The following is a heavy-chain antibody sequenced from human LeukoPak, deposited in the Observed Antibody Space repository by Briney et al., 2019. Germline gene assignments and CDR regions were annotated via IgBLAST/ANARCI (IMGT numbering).Heavy chain of an antibody. J-gene: IGHJ6*03. Sequence: GGSLRLSCAASGFAFDDYGMSWVRQAPGKGLEWVSGINWNGGSTGYADSVKGRFTISRDNAKNSLYLQMNSLRAEDTALYYCARVFLTRYYYDSSGYRPLDYYYYYYMDVWGKGTTVTVSS. V-gene: IGHV3-20*04. CDR1: GFAFDDYG. D-gene: IGHD3-22*01. CDR2: INWNGGST. CDR3: ARVFLTRYYYDSSGYRPLDYYYYYYMDV.